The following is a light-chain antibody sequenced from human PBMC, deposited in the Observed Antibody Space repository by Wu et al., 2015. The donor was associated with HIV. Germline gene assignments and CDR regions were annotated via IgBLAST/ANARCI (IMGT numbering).Light chain of an antibody. CDR3: QQLNSYPET. CDR1: QDINSY. CDR2: GVS. J-gene: IGKJ4*01. V-gene: IGKV1-9*01. Sequence: IQLTQSPSSLSASIGDRVTITCRASQDINSYLAWYQQKSGKAPKLLIYGVSTLQSGVPSRFSGSGSGTDFTLTISSLQPEDFATYYCQQLNSYPETFGGGTKVELK.